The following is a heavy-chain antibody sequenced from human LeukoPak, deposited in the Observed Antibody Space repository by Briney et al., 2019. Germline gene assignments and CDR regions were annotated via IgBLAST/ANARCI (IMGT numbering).Heavy chain of an antibody. CDR2: ISYDGSNK. V-gene: IGHV3-30*18. Sequence: GGSLRLSCAASGFTFSSYGMHWVRQAPGKGLEWVAVISYDGSNKYYADSVKGRFTISRDNSKNTLYLQMNSLRAEDTAVYYCAKGGRDGYPKYNWFDPWGQGTLVTVSS. D-gene: IGHD5-24*01. J-gene: IGHJ5*02. CDR1: GFTFSSYG. CDR3: AKGGRDGYPKYNWFDP.